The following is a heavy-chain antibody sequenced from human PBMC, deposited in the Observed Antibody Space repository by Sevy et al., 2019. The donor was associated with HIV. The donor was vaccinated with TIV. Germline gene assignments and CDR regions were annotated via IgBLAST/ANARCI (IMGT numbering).Heavy chain of an antibody. V-gene: IGHV3-33*01. CDR3: ARESGSNWYFDL. CDR2: IWNDGTTR. CDR1: GFTFSSYG. Sequence: GSQRLSCAASGFTFSSYGMHWARQAPGKGLEWLGTIWNDGTTRYYADSVKGRFAISRDNSKNTMYLQMNSLRAEDTAVYSCARESGSNWYFDLWGRGTLVTVSS. D-gene: IGHD1-26*01. J-gene: IGHJ2*01.